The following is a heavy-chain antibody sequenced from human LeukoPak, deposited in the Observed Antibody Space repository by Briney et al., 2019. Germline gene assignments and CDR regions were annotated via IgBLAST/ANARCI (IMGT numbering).Heavy chain of an antibody. Sequence: ASVKVSCKASGYTFTSYYMHWVRQAPGQGLEWMGIINPSGGSTSYAQKFQGRVTITADESTSTAYMELSSLRSEDTAVYYCARVVIPDLYYFDYWGQGTLVTVSS. CDR2: INPSGGST. D-gene: IGHD3-22*01. CDR3: ARVVIPDLYYFDY. CDR1: GYTFTSYY. V-gene: IGHV1-46*01. J-gene: IGHJ4*02.